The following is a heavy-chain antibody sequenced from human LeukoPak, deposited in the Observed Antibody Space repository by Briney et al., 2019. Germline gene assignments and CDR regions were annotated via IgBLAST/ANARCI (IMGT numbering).Heavy chain of an antibody. CDR3: AIPFYGSGTYYYGMDV. J-gene: IGHJ6*02. D-gene: IGHD3-10*01. CDR2: IYPGDSDT. V-gene: IGHV5-51*01. CDR1: GCSFTSYW. Sequence: GESLKISCKGSGCSFTSYWIGWVRQMPGKGLEWMGIIYPGDSDTRYSPSFQGQVTISADKSISTAYLQWSSLKASDTAMYYCAIPFYGSGTYYYGMDVWGQGTTVTVSS.